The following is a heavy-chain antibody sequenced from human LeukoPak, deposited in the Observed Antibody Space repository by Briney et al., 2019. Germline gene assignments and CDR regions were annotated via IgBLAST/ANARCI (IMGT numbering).Heavy chain of an antibody. D-gene: IGHD6-19*01. CDR3: AGTYSSGSGAFDI. CDR2: ISAYNGNT. Sequence: ASVKVSCRVSGFTFTSYGISRVRQAPGQGLEWMGWISAYNGNTNYAQKLQGTVTMTTDTSTSTAYMELRSLRSDDTAVYYCAGTYSSGSGAFDIWGQGTMVTVSS. CDR1: GFTFTSYG. J-gene: IGHJ3*02. V-gene: IGHV1-18*01.